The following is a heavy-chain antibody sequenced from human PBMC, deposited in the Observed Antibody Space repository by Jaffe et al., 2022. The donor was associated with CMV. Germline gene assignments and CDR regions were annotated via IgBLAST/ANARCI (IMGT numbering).Heavy chain of an antibody. D-gene: IGHD3-16*01. CDR1: GLIFDDYA. Sequence: EVQLVESGGGLVQPGRSLRLSCAASGLIFDDYAMHWVRQAPGKGLEWVSGISWNSGTIGYADSVKGRFTISRDNAKNSLFLQMNSLRTEDTALYYCAKDIRGGLGATSGWYFDLWGRGTLVTVSS. CDR2: ISWNSGTI. CDR3: AKDIRGGLGATSGWYFDL. J-gene: IGHJ2*01. V-gene: IGHV3-9*01.